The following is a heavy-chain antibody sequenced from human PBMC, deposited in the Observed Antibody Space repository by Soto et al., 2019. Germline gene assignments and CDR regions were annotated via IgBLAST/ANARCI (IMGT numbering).Heavy chain of an antibody. CDR1: GYTFTSYG. J-gene: IGHJ4*02. D-gene: IGHD2-2*01. CDR3: ARRVYCSSTSCPNFDY. CDR2: ISAYNGNT. Sequence: ASVKFSCKASGYTFTSYGIRWVRQAPGQGLEWMGWISAYNGNTNYAQKLQGRVTMTTDTSTSTAYMELRSLRSDDTAVYYCARRVYCSSTSCPNFDYWGQGTLVTVSS. V-gene: IGHV1-18*01.